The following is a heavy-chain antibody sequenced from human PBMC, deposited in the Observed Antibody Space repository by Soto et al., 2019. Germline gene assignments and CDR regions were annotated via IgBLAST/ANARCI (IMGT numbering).Heavy chain of an antibody. V-gene: IGHV3-30*18. Sequence: QVQLVESGGGVVQPGTSLRLSCAASGFPFNNYAMHWVRQRPGKGLDWVAVISYDGSNSYYSDSVKGRFTVSRDRSKNALSLQMISLRVEETAVYYCAKGILSATFAPYAMDFWGQGTTVTVSS. CDR2: ISYDGSNS. CDR3: AKGILSATFAPYAMDF. CDR1: GFPFNNYA. D-gene: IGHD3-16*01. J-gene: IGHJ6*02.